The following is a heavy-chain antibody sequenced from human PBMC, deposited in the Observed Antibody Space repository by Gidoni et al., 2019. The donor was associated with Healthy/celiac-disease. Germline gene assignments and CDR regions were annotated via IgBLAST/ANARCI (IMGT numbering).Heavy chain of an antibody. CDR2: ISSSGSTI. J-gene: IGHJ6*02. CDR3: ASHFTYYYYYGMDV. Sequence: EVQLVESGGGLVKPGGSLRLSCAASGFPFSSYSMNWVRQAPGKGLEWVSSISSSGSTIYYADSVKGRFTISRDNAKNSLYLQMNSLRAEDTAVYYCASHFTYYYYYGMDVWGQGTTVTVSS. D-gene: IGHD3-3*02. V-gene: IGHV3-21*01. CDR1: GFPFSSYS.